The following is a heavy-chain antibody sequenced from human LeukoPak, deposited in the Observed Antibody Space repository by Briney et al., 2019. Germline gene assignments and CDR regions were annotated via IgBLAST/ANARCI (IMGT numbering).Heavy chain of an antibody. Sequence: PGGSLRLSCAASGFTFSTYWMNWVRQAPGKGLEWVSYISSSDSTIYYADSVKGRFTISRDNAKNSLYLQMNSLRAEDTAVYYCAELGITMIGGVWGKGTTVTISS. CDR3: AELGITMIGGV. CDR2: ISSSDSTI. CDR1: GFTFSTYW. J-gene: IGHJ6*04. D-gene: IGHD3-10*02. V-gene: IGHV3-48*04.